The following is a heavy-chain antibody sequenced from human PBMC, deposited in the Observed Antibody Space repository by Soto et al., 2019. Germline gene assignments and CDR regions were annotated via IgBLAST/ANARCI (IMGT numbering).Heavy chain of an antibody. CDR1: GGTFSSYA. V-gene: IGHV1-69*13. J-gene: IGHJ4*02. CDR2: IIPIFGTA. CDR3: ARVGDYSGSYLAETFDY. D-gene: IGHD1-26*01. Sequence: SVKVSCKASGGTFSSYAISWVRQAPGQGLEWMGGIIPIFGTANYAQKFQGRVTITADESTSTAYMELSSLRSEDTAVYYCARVGDYSGSYLAETFDYWGQGTLVTVSS.